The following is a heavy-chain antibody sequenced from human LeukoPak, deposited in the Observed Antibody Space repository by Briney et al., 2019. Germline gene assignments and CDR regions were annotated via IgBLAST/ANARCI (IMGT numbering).Heavy chain of an antibody. Sequence: GGSLRLSCAASGFTFSSYNMNWVHQAPGKGMEWVSTISTSSSYIYYADSVKGRFTISRDNGKNSLYLQMSSLRAEDTAVYFCGRSKVWGTSDYWGQGTLVAVSS. CDR1: GFTFSSYN. CDR3: GRSKVWGTSDY. CDR2: ISTSSSYI. J-gene: IGHJ4*02. D-gene: IGHD1-1*01. V-gene: IGHV3-21*01.